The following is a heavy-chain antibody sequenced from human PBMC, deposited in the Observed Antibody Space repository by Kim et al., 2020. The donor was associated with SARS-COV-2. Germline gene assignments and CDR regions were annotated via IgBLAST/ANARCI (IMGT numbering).Heavy chain of an antibody. CDR3: ARRVNGAAETDDFDY. CDR2: IFRGGSA. V-gene: IGHV4-39*01. Sequence: SETLSLTCTVSGGSISSGSYFWGWIRQTPGKGLEYVGSIFRGGSAYYNPSLKSRATISIDTSKNQFFQILRPVTAADTGIYYCARRVNGAAETDDFDYWG. CDR1: GGSISSGSYF. J-gene: IGHJ4*01. D-gene: IGHD2-8*01.